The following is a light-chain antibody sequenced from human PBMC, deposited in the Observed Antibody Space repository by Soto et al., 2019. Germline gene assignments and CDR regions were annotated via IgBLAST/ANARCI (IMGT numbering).Light chain of an antibody. Sequence: QSALTQPASVSGSPGQSIAISCTGTSGDVGAFNYVSWYQQHPGKAPKLMYFDVSSRPAVVSDRFSATKSGNTASLTISGLQTEDDADYYCASYTTSSTYVFGTGTKLTVL. CDR3: ASYTTSSTYV. J-gene: IGLJ1*01. V-gene: IGLV2-14*03. CDR2: DVS. CDR1: SGDVGAFNY.